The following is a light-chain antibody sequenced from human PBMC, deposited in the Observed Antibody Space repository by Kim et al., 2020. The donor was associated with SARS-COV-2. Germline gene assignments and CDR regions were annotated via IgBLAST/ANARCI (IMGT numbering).Light chain of an antibody. CDR1: QSVSSR. CDR2: GAS. J-gene: IGKJ2*01. CDR3: QQYTTWPYT. V-gene: IGKV3-15*01. Sequence: SVSPGESATLSCRASQSVSSRLAWYQQKPGQAPRLVIYGASTRATGIPARFSGSGSGTEFTLTITSLQSEDFAVYSCQQYTTWPYTFGQGTKLEI.